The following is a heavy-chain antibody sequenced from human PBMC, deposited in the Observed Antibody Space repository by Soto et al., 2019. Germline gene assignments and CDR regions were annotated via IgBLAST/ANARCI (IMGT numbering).Heavy chain of an antibody. V-gene: IGHV1-69*12. D-gene: IGHD3-22*01. J-gene: IGHJ4*02. CDR2: IIPIFGTA. Sequence: QVQLVQSGAEVKKPGSSVKVSCKASGVTFSSYAISWVRQAPGHGLEWMGGIIPIFGTANYAQKFQGRVTITADESTSTAYMELSSLRSEDTAVYYCARGPYYYDSSGYYYYFDYWGQGTLVTLSS. CDR3: ARGPYYYDSSGYYYYFDY. CDR1: GVTFSSYA.